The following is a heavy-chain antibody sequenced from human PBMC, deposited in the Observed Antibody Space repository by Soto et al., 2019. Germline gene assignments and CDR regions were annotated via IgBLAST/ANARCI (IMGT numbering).Heavy chain of an antibody. CDR1: GFTFDDYA. Sequence: LRLSCAASGFTFDDYAMHWVRQAPGKGLEWVSGISWNSGSIGYADSVKGRFTISRDNAKNSLYLQMNSLRAEDTALYYCAKGDYYGSGSHNDYWGQGTLVTVSS. J-gene: IGHJ4*02. D-gene: IGHD3-10*01. CDR2: ISWNSGSI. V-gene: IGHV3-9*01. CDR3: AKGDYYGSGSHNDY.